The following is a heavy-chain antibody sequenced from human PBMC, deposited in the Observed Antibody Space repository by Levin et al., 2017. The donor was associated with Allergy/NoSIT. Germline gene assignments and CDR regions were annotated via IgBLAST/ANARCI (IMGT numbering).Heavy chain of an antibody. CDR2: ISGNGDST. D-gene: IGHD3-22*01. J-gene: IGHJ3*02. V-gene: IGHV3-23*01. CDR1: GFTFRSYA. CDR3: AKGHYYDSSGFLYKSDAFDM. Sequence: GGSLRLSCAASGFTFRSYAMNWVRQAPGKGLEWVSVISGNGDSTYYADSVKGRFTISRVNSKNTLYLQMNSLRAEDTAIYYCAKGHYYDSSGFLYKSDAFDMWGQGTMVTVSS.